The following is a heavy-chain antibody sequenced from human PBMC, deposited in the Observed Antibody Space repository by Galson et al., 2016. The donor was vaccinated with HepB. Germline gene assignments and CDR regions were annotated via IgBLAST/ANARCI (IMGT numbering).Heavy chain of an antibody. Sequence: SLRLSCAASGFTVSNNYMRWIRQAPGKGLEWVSFIYSGGGTYYADSVRGRFTISRDNSKNTLSLQMNSLRGEDTAVYYCARPPVDGGYSYGPFDHWGQGILVTVS. J-gene: IGHJ4*02. D-gene: IGHD5-18*01. CDR2: IYSGGGT. CDR1: GFTVSNNY. V-gene: IGHV3-66*01. CDR3: ARPPVDGGYSYGPFDH.